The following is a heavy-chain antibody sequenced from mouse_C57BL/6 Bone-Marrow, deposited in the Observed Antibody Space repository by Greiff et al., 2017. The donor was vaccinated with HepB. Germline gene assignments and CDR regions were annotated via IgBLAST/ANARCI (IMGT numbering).Heavy chain of an antibody. D-gene: IGHD3-3*01. V-gene: IGHV5-17*01. J-gene: IGHJ4*01. CDR3: ARKRAGTGYYAMDY. CDR1: GFTFSDYG. Sequence: DVKLVESGGGLVKPGGSLKLSCAASGFTFSDYGMHWVRQAPEKGLEWVAYISSGSSTIYYADTVKGRFTISRDNAKNTLFLQMTSLRSEDTAMYYCARKRAGTGYYAMDYWGQGTSVTVSS. CDR2: ISSGSSTI.